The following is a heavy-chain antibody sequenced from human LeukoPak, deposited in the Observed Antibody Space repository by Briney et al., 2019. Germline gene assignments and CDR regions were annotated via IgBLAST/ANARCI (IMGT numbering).Heavy chain of an antibody. CDR2: ISAYNGNT. Sequence: ASVKVSCKASGYTFTSYGISWVRQAPGQGLEWMGWISAYNGNTNHAQKLQGRVTMTTDTSTSTAYMELRSLRSDDTAVYYCAGYCSGGSCYPYYYYYGMDVWGQGTTVTVSS. CDR3: AGYCSGGSCYPYYYYYGMDV. CDR1: GYTFTSYG. D-gene: IGHD2-15*01. J-gene: IGHJ6*02. V-gene: IGHV1-18*01.